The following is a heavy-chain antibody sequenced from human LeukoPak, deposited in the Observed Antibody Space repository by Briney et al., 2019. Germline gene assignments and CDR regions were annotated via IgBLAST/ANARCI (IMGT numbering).Heavy chain of an antibody. V-gene: IGHV3-23*01. Sequence: GGSLRLPCAAAAFAFSSHGMCWVRQAPGRGLEWVSSISIGGDTTYSDSVKGRFTISRDNSKNTLYLQLDSLRAEDTAIYYCAKEIRPNDCWGQGTLVTVSS. CDR1: AFAFSSHG. CDR2: ISIGGDTT. J-gene: IGHJ4*02. CDR3: AKEIRPNDC. D-gene: IGHD4-17*01.